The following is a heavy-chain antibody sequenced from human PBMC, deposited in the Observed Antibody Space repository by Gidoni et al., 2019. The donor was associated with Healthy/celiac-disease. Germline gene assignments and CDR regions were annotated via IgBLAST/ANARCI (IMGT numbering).Heavy chain of an antibody. D-gene: IGHD3-10*01. CDR1: GGPISSSSYY. CDR3: ARHPMVRGVISYYYYYMDV. Sequence: QLQLQESGPGLVKPSETLSLTCTVSGGPISSSSYYWGWIRQPPGKGLEWIGSIYYSGSTYYNPSLKSRVTISVDTSKNQFSLKLSSVTAADTAVYYCARHPMVRGVISYYYYYMDVWGKGTTVTVSS. V-gene: IGHV4-39*01. CDR2: IYYSGST. J-gene: IGHJ6*03.